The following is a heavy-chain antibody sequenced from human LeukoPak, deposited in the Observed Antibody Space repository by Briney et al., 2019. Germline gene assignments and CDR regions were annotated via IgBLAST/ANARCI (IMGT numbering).Heavy chain of an antibody. CDR2: IGSSSSII. D-gene: IGHD2-15*01. J-gene: IGHJ3*02. CDR3: ARGYCSGGSCYSGDAFDI. CDR1: GFIFSSSS. V-gene: IGHV3-48*01. Sequence: GGSLRLSCAASGFIFSSSSMNWVRQAPGKGLEWVSYIGSSSSIIYYADSMKGRFTISRDNAKNSLYLQMNSLRAEDTAVYYCARGYCSGGSCYSGDAFDIWGQGTMVTVSS.